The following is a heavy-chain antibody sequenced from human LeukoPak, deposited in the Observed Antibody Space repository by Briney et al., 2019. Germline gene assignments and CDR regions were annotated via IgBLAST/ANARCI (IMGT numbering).Heavy chain of an antibody. Sequence: GGSLRLSCAASGFTISNAWMTWVRQAPGKGLEWVGRIKSKTDGGTPDYAAPVKARFTISRDDSKNTVYLQTNSLKTEDTAVYYCAAETSGDGRIDYWGQGTLVTVSS. CDR3: AAETSGDGRIDY. CDR2: IKSKTDGGTP. CDR1: GFTISNAW. D-gene: IGHD5-24*01. J-gene: IGHJ4*02. V-gene: IGHV3-15*01.